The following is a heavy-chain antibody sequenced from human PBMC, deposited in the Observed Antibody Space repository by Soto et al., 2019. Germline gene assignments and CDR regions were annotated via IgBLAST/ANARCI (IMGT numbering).Heavy chain of an antibody. V-gene: IGHV5-10-1*01. CDR2: IDPSDSYT. CDR3: ARLVVITKDAFDI. Sequence: PXEALTISFRGAGYRFTSYWISLVRQMRGEGLEWMGRIDPSDSYTNYSPSFQGHVTISADKSISTAYLQWSSLKATDTAMYYCARLVVITKDAFDIWGQGTMVTVSS. CDR1: GYRFTSYW. J-gene: IGHJ3*02. D-gene: IGHD3-22*01.